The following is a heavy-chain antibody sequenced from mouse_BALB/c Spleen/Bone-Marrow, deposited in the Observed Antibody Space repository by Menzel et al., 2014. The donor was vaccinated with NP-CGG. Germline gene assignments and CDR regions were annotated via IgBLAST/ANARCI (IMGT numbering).Heavy chain of an antibody. CDR1: GYTFTDYA. CDR3: ARSNYGSSYAMDY. V-gene: IGHV1-67*01. Sequence: VKLVESGPELVRPGVSVKISCKGSGYTFTDYAMHWVEQSHAKSLEWIGVISTYSGNTSYNQKFKGKATMTVDKSSSTAYMELARLTSEDSAIYYCARSNYGSSYAMDYWGQGTSVTVSS. CDR2: ISTYSGNT. J-gene: IGHJ4*01. D-gene: IGHD1-1*01.